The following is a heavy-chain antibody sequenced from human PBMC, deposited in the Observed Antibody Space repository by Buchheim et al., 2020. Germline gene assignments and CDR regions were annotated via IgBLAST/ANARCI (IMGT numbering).Heavy chain of an antibody. Sequence: QVQLVQSGAEVKKPGASVKVSCKASGYTFASYYMHWVRQAPGQGLEWMGIINPSGGSTSYAQKFQGRVTMTRDTSTSTVYMELSSLRSEDTAVYYCARAPAAAGTYYYGMDVWGQGTT. CDR3: ARAPAAAGTYYYGMDV. CDR1: GYTFASYY. V-gene: IGHV1-46*01. CDR2: INPSGGST. J-gene: IGHJ6*02. D-gene: IGHD6-13*01.